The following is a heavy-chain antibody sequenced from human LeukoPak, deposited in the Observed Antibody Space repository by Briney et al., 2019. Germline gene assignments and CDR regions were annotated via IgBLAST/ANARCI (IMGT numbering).Heavy chain of an antibody. J-gene: IGHJ4*02. CDR1: GYTFTGYY. Sequence: ASVKVFCKASGYTFTGYYMHWVRQAPGQGLEWMGRINPNSGGTNYAQKFQGRVTMTRDTSISTAYMELSRLRSDDTAVYYCAIPFQEQQLVEIDYWGQGTLVTASS. CDR3: AIPFQEQQLVEIDY. CDR2: INPNSGGT. V-gene: IGHV1-2*06. D-gene: IGHD6-13*01.